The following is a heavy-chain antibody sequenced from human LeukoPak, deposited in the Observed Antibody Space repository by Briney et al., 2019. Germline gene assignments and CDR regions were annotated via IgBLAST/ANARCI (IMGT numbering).Heavy chain of an antibody. D-gene: IGHD3-3*01. V-gene: IGHV3-30*18. CDR1: GFTFSRYG. J-gene: IGHJ4*02. CDR2: ILHDGSKK. Sequence: GGSLRLSCAASGFTFSRYGMSWVRQAPGKGLEWVAVILHDGSKKCYADSVKGRFTISRDSSKNTLYLQMNTLRAEDTAMYYCAKGGSWSGDHWGQGTLVAVSS. CDR3: AKGGSWSGDH.